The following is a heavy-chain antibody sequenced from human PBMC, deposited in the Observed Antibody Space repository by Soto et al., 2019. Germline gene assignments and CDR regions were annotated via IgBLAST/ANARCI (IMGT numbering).Heavy chain of an antibody. CDR3: AREGTRKNYFYYYGMDV. Sequence: LRLSSAASGFTFSSYEMNWVRQAPGKGLEWVSYISSSGSSTYYADSVKGRFTISRDNAKNSLYLQMNSLRAEDTAVYYCAREGTRKNYFYYYGMDVWGQGTTVTVSS. J-gene: IGHJ6*02. CDR2: ISSSGSST. D-gene: IGHD1-1*01. V-gene: IGHV3-48*03. CDR1: GFTFSSYE.